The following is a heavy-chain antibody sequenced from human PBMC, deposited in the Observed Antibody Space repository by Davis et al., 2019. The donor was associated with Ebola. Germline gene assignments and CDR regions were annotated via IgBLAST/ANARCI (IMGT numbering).Heavy chain of an antibody. CDR3: AKGLVVPVAILNHMDV. CDR1: GAPASSVTYY. CDR2: VHHTGIT. J-gene: IGHJ6*03. V-gene: IGHV4-61*01. Sequence: MPSDLLSPPCPPPGAPASSVTYYWNWIRQPPGKGLEWIGYVHHTGITNFDPSLKRRITISVDTSKNQLSLEMSPVTPADTAMYYCAKGLVVPVAILNHMDVWGEGTMVTVSS. D-gene: IGHD2-2*01.